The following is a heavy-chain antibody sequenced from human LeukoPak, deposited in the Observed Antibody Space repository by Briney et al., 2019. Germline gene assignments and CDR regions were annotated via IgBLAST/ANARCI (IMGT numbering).Heavy chain of an antibody. J-gene: IGHJ4*02. Sequence: GGSLRLSCAASGFTFSSYGMSWVRQAPGKGLEWVSAISGSGGSTYYADSVKGRFTISRDNSKNTLYLQMNSLRAEDTAVYYCAKTLEMATIYDYWGQGTLVTVSS. V-gene: IGHV3-23*01. CDR2: ISGSGGST. CDR3: AKTLEMATIYDY. D-gene: IGHD5-24*01. CDR1: GFTFSSYG.